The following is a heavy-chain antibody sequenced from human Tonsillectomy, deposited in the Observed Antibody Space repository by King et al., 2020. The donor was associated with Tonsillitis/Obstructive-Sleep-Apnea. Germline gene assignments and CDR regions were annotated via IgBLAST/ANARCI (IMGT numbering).Heavy chain of an antibody. V-gene: IGHV3-15*01. Sequence: VQLVESGGGLVKPGGSLRLSCAASGFTFSNAWMSWFLHAPGKGPEWVGRIKSKSKGETTDYTAPVRGRFTNSRDDSKNTLFLQINSLKTEDTTVYYCATDWGSGTYYVRAFDVWGLGTMVTVSS. CDR3: ATDWGSGTYYVRAFDV. CDR2: IKSKSKGETT. D-gene: IGHD1-26*01. CDR1: GFTFSNAW. J-gene: IGHJ3*01.